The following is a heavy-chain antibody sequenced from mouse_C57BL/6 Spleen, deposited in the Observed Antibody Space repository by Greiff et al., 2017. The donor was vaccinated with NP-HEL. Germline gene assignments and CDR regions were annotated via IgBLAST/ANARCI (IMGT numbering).Heavy chain of an antibody. D-gene: IGHD2-5*01. CDR2: IDPSDSYT. Sequence: QVQLQQPGAELVMPGASVKLSCKASGYTFTSYWMHWVKQRPGQGLEWIGEIDPSDSYTNYNQKFKGKSTLTVDKSSSTAYMQLSSLTSEDSAVYYCASGYSNYETWFAYWGQGTLVTVSA. J-gene: IGHJ3*01. V-gene: IGHV1-69*01. CDR1: GYTFTSYW. CDR3: ASGYSNYETWFAY.